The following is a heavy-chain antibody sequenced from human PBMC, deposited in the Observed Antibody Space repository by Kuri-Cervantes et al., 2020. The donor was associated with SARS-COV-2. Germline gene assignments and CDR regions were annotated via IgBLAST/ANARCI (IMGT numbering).Heavy chain of an antibody. Sequence: GGSLRLSCAASGLTFSVYGLNWVRQAPGKGLEWVSYISSSSTIHYADSVKGRFTIPRDNAKKSLFLQMNSLRAEDTAVYYCASEVIPNPSEKYAYYGLDVWGQGTTVTVSS. CDR2: ISSSSTI. V-gene: IGHV3-48*01. CDR1: GLTFSVYG. J-gene: IGHJ6*02. CDR3: ASEVIPNPSEKYAYYGLDV. D-gene: IGHD1-26*01.